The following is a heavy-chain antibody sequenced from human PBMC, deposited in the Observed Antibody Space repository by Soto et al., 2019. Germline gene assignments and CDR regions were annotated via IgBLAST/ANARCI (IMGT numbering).Heavy chain of an antibody. D-gene: IGHD1-7*01. CDR1: GYTFTSYY. J-gene: IGHJ5*02. CDR2: INPSGGST. V-gene: IGHV1-46*03. Sequence: GASVNVSCKASGYTFTSYYMHWVRQAPGQGLEWMGIINPSGGSTSYAQKFQGRVTMTRDTSTSTVYMELSSLRSEDTAVYYCARGWGRYNWNYQNPRFGPRGQGTLVTVSS. CDR3: ARGWGRYNWNYQNPRFGP.